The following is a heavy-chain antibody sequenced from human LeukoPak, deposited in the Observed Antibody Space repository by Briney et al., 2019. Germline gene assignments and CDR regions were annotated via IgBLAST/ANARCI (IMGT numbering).Heavy chain of an antibody. Sequence: PSETLSLTCAVYGGSFSGYSWSWIRQPPGKGLEWIGYIYHSGSTYYNASLKSRVTRSVDRSTTQSSLKLSSVTAADTAVYYCARGRLRGYSGYVTRGAQAAAGYYFDYWGQGTLVTVSS. V-gene: IGHV4-30-2*01. CDR2: IYHSGST. CDR3: ARGRLRGYSGYVTRGAQAAAGYYFDY. J-gene: IGHJ4*02. CDR1: GGSFSGYS. D-gene: IGHD5-12*01.